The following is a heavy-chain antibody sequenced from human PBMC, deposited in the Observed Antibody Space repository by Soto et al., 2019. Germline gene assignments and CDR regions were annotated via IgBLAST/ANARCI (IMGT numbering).Heavy chain of an antibody. CDR1: GGSITAGGYY. Sequence: PSETLSLTCTVSGGSITAGGYYWSWIRQHPGKGLEWIGYIANSGNTYYNPSLKSRVTISVDTSKNQFSLKLSSVTAADTAVYHWERAKYHCDSAGYEREYDFDYWGGGCRVTVAS. J-gene: IGHJ4*02. D-gene: IGHD3-22*01. CDR2: IANSGNT. V-gene: IGHV4-31*03. CDR3: ERAKYHCDSAGYEREYDFDY.